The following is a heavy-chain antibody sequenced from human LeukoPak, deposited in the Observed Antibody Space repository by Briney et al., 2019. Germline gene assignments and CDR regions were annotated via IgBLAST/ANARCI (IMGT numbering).Heavy chain of an antibody. CDR3: ARGLGRAYHYYCMDV. CDR1: GFTFSSYE. V-gene: IGHV3-48*03. D-gene: IGHD1-1*01. CDR2: INSGGSTV. Sequence: GGSLRLSCAASGFTFSSYEMNWVRQAPGKGLEVVSCINSGGSTVYYADSVKGRFTISRDNAKNSLYLQMNSLRAEDTAVYYCARGLGRAYHYYCMDVWGKGTMVTVSS. J-gene: IGHJ6*03.